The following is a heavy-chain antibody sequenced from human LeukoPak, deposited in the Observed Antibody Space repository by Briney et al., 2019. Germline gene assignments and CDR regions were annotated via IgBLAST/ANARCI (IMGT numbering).Heavy chain of an antibody. J-gene: IGHJ4*02. Sequence: PGGSLRLSCAASGFTFSSYSMNWVRQAPGKGLEWVSSISSSSSYIYYADSVKGRFTISRDNAKNSLCLQMTSLRAEDTAVYYCARDTGGYYDYVWGSYRYRTFDYWGQGTLVTVSS. CDR3: ARDTGGYYDYVWGSYRYRTFDY. V-gene: IGHV3-21*01. CDR1: GFTFSSYS. CDR2: ISSSSSYI. D-gene: IGHD3-16*02.